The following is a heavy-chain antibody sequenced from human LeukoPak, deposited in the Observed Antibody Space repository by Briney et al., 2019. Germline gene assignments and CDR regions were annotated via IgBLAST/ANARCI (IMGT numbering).Heavy chain of an antibody. CDR3: ARVGVVPAAIPDGFDI. J-gene: IGHJ3*02. Sequence: GGSLRLPCAASGFTLSSNYMRWVRQAPGKGLEWVSVIYSGGSTYYADSVKGRFTISRDNYKNTLYLQMNSLTAEDTAVYYCARVGVVPAAIPDGFDIWGQGTMVTVSS. D-gene: IGHD2-2*01. V-gene: IGHV3-53*01. CDR1: GFTLSSNY. CDR2: IYSGGST.